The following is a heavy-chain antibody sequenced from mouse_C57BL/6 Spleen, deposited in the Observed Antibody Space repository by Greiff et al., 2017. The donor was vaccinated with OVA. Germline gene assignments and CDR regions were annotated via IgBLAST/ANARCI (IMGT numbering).Heavy chain of an antibody. CDR1: GYTFTDYN. CDR3: ARTTVYFDY. J-gene: IGHJ2*01. Sequence: EVQLQQSGPELVKPGASVKMSCKASGYTFTDYNMHWVKQSHGKSLEWIGYINPNHGGTSYNQKFKGKATLTVNKSSSTADMELRSLISEDSAVYYCARTTVYFDYWGQGTTLTVSS. D-gene: IGHD1-1*01. CDR2: INPNHGGT. V-gene: IGHV1-22*01.